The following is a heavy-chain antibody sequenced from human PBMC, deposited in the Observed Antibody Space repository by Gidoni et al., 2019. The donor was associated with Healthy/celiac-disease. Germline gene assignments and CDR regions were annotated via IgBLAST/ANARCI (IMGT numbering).Heavy chain of an antibody. CDR2: ISYDGSNK. Sequence: QVQLVESGGGVVQPGRSLRLSCAASGFTFSSYDLHWVRQAPGKGLECVAAISYDGSNKYYADSVKGRFTISRDNSKNTLYVQMNSLRAEDTAVYFCAKDYDYGEIDYWGQGTLVTVSS. CDR1: GFTFSSYD. J-gene: IGHJ4*02. V-gene: IGHV3-30*18. D-gene: IGHD4-17*01. CDR3: AKDYDYGEIDY.